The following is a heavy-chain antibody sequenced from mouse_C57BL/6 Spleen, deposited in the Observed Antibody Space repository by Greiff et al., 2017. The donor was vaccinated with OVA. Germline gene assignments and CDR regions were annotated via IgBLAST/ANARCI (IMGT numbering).Heavy chain of an antibody. D-gene: IGHD3-2*02. CDR3: ARSWGSGYVSY. CDR1: GYAFSSSW. Sequence: VQRVESGPELVKPGASVKISCKASGYAFSSSWMNWVKQRPGKGLEWIGRIYPGDGDTNYNGKFKGKATLTADKSSSTAYMQLSSLTSEDSAVYFCARSWGSGYVSYWGQGTLVTVSA. CDR2: IYPGDGDT. V-gene: IGHV1-82*01. J-gene: IGHJ3*01.